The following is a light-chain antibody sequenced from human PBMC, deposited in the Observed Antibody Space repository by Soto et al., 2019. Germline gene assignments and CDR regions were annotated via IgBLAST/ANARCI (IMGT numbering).Light chain of an antibody. Sequence: IVMTQSPATLSVSPGERATLSCRASQSITSNLAWYQQKPGQGPRLLIYDASTMATGIPARFSGSGSGTEFTRTISSLQSEDVAVYYCQQYNSWSITFGQGTRLEI. V-gene: IGKV3-15*01. CDR1: QSITSN. CDR2: DAS. J-gene: IGKJ5*01. CDR3: QQYNSWSIT.